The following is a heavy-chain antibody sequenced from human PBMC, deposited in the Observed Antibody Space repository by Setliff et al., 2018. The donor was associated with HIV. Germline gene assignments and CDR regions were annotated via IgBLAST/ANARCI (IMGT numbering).Heavy chain of an antibody. CDR1: GFRFETFG. V-gene: IGHV3-30*02. J-gene: IGHJ4*02. Sequence: GGSLRLSCAASGFRFETFGMQWVRQAPGKGLEWVAFIRYDGSNQYYADSVKGRFTISRDNSKNTLYLQMNSLRAEDTAVYYCAKCGGVTCYSASWYFDYWGQGTLVTVSS. D-gene: IGHD2-15*01. CDR3: AKCGGVTCYSASWYFDY. CDR2: IRYDGSNQ.